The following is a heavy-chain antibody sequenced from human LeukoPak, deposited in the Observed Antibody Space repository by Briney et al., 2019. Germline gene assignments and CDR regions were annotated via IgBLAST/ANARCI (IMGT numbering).Heavy chain of an antibody. CDR2: IGGDGYAI. CDR1: GFPFGDYT. Sequence: GGSLRLSFAGSGFPFGDYTLHWVRQAPGKGLQWVALIGGDGYAIYYADSVKGRFTISRDNSKDSLYLQMNSLKTEDTAFYFCAKDITGGLGYWGQGTLVTVS. D-gene: IGHD2-8*02. V-gene: IGHV3-43*02. J-gene: IGHJ4*02. CDR3: AKDITGGLGY.